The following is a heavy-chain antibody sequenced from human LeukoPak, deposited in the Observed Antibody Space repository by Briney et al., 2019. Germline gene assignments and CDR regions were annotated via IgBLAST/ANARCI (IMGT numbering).Heavy chain of an antibody. D-gene: IGHD3-10*01. CDR2: IFSGGST. Sequence: PGESLKISCAASGFTFSNYGMNWVRQAPGKGLEWVSVIFSGGSTYYADSVKGRFTISRDNSKNTLYLQMNSLRAEDTAVYYCAREGRKYGSGSLYYFDYWGQGTLVTVSS. CDR1: GFTFSNYG. CDR3: AREGRKYGSGSLYYFDY. V-gene: IGHV3-66*01. J-gene: IGHJ4*02.